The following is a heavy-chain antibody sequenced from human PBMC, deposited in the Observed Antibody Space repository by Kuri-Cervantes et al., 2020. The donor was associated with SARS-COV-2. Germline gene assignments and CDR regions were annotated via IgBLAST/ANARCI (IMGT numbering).Heavy chain of an antibody. Sequence: GGSLRLSCAASGFTFSNAWMSWVRQAPGKGLEWVSSISGGSTYYADSRKGRFTISRDNSKNTLHLQMNSLKTEDTAVYYCTTPYYDFSDAFDIWGQGTMVTVSS. CDR1: GFTFSNAW. CDR2: ISGGST. V-gene: IGHV3-38-3*01. CDR3: TTPYYDFSDAFDI. J-gene: IGHJ3*02. D-gene: IGHD3-3*01.